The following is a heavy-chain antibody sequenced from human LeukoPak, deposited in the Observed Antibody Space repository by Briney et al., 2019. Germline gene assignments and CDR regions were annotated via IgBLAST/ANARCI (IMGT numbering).Heavy chain of an antibody. Sequence: GGSLRLSCAASGFTFSSYWMHWVRQAPGKGLVWVSRINSDGSSTSYADSVKGRFTISRDNAKNTLYLQMNSLRAEDTAVYYCARDPRARASSSWYDYWGQGTLVTVSS. V-gene: IGHV3-74*01. CDR2: INSDGSST. CDR3: ARDPRARASSSWYDY. J-gene: IGHJ4*02. D-gene: IGHD6-13*01. CDR1: GFTFSSYW.